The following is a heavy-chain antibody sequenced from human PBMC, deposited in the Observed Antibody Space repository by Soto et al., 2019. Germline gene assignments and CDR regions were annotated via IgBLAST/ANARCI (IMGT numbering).Heavy chain of an antibody. V-gene: IGHV1-69*13. D-gene: IGHD6-19*01. Sequence: GASVKVSCKASGGTFSSYAISWVRQAPGQGLEWMGGIIPIFGTANYAQKFQGRVTITADESTSTAYMELSSLRSEDTAVYYCAKKGGPSFSGWYIDNWGQGTLVTVSS. J-gene: IGHJ4*02. CDR1: GGTFSSYA. CDR3: AKKGGPSFSGWYIDN. CDR2: IIPIFGTA.